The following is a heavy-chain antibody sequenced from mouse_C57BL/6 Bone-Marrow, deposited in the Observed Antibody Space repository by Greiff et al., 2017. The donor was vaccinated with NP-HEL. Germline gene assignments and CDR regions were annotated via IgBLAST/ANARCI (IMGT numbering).Heavy chain of an antibody. V-gene: IGHV1-82*01. Sequence: VQLQQSGPELVKPGASVKISCKASGYAFSSSWMNWVKQRPGKGLEWIGRIYPGDGDTNYNGKFKGKATLTADKSSSTAYMQLSSLTSEDSAVYVCAREGLRVGYFDVWGTGTTVTVSS. J-gene: IGHJ1*03. CDR1: GYAFSSSW. D-gene: IGHD2-4*01. CDR2: IYPGDGDT. CDR3: AREGLRVGYFDV.